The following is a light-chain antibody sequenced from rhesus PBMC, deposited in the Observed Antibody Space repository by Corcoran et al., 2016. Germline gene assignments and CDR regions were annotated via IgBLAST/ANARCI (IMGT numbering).Light chain of an antibody. CDR3: QQHNSYPWA. V-gene: IGKV1S11*01. J-gene: IGKJ1*01. Sequence: DIQMTQSPSSLSASVGDTVTITCRASQRISSWVAWYQQKPGKAPKTLIHDASTLQSGVPSRFSGSGSGTGFTLTISSLQPEDFATYYCQQHNSYPWAFGQGTNVEIK. CDR1: QRISSW. CDR2: DAS.